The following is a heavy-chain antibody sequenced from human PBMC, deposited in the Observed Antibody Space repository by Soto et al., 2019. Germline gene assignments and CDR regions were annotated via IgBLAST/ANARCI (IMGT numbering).Heavy chain of an antibody. Sequence: SETLSLTCAVYGGSFSGYYWSWIRQPPGKGPEWIGEINHSGSTNYNPSLKSRVTISVDTSKNQFSLKLSSVTAADTAVYYCAKRYSSGWYANWFDPWGQGTLVTAPQ. CDR2: INHSGST. J-gene: IGHJ5*02. CDR1: GGSFSGYY. V-gene: IGHV4-34*01. CDR3: AKRYSSGWYANWFDP. D-gene: IGHD6-19*01.